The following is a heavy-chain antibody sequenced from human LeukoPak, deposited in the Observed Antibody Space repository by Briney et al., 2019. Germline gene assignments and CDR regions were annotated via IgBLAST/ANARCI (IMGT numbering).Heavy chain of an antibody. CDR2: IWYDGSNK. CDR3: ARDRKPGYCSGGSCYSYGMDV. CDR1: GFTFSSYG. Sequence: QPGRSLRLSRAASGFTFSSYGMHWVRQAPGKGLEWVAVIWYDGSNKYYADSVKGRFTISRDNSKNTLYLQMNSLRAEDTAVYYCARDRKPGYCSGGSCYSYGMDVWGQGTTVTVSS. J-gene: IGHJ6*02. V-gene: IGHV3-33*01. D-gene: IGHD2-15*01.